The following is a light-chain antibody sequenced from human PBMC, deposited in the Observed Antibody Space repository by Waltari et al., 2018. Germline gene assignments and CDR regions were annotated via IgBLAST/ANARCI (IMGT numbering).Light chain of an antibody. CDR3: SAYGGRDNPWV. CDR2: ELS. CDR1: SSDVGASNY. V-gene: IGLV2-8*01. Sequence: QSGLTQPPSASGSPGQSVTISCTGSSSDVGASNYVTWYQQHPGKAPTLIIYELSKRPSGVPDRFSGSKAGNTASLTVSRLQAEDEAEYHCSAYGGRDNPWVFGGGTKLTVL. J-gene: IGLJ3*02.